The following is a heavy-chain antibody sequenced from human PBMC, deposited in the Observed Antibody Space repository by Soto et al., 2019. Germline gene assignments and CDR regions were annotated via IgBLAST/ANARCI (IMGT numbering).Heavy chain of an antibody. CDR3: ARCANFWSRRDWLDP. CDR2: MYPDESDT. D-gene: IGHD3-3*01. V-gene: IGHV5-51*01. Sequence: GESLKISCKASGYSFSFYWIGWVRQMPGKGLEWMAIMYPDESDTRYSPSFQGQVTISADKSISTAYLQWSSLKASDTAMYYCARCANFWSRRDWLDPWGHGTLVTVSS. J-gene: IGHJ5*02. CDR1: GYSFSFYW.